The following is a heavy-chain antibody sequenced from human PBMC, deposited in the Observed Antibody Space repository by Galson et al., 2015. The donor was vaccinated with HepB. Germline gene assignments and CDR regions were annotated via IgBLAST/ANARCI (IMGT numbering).Heavy chain of an antibody. Sequence: SLRLSCAASGFTFSDYYMSWIRQAPGKGLEWVSYISSSSSYTNYADSVKGRFTISRDNAKNSLYLQMNSLRAEDTAVYYCARDRLSYCSGGSCLLGFDYWGQGTLVTVSS. J-gene: IGHJ4*02. CDR1: GFTFSDYY. D-gene: IGHD2-15*01. CDR3: ARDRLSYCSGGSCLLGFDY. V-gene: IGHV3-11*05. CDR2: ISSSSSYT.